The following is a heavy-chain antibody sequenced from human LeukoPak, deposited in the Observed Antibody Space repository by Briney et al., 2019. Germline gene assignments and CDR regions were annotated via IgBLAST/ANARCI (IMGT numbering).Heavy chain of an antibody. CDR3: STEPRSLLY. CDR1: GFSFSNSY. D-gene: IGHD4-17*01. V-gene: IGHV3-11*01. CDR2: ISGSGSDI. Sequence: GGSLRLSCVVSGFSFSNSYMTWIRQTPGKGLESLAYISGSGSDIYYADSVKGRFTISRDNAKNSLYLQLNSLRPEDTALYYCSTEPRSLLYWGHATLVTVSS. J-gene: IGHJ4*01.